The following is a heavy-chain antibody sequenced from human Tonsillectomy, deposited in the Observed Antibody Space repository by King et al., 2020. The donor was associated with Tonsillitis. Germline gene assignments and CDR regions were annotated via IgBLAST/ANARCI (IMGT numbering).Heavy chain of an antibody. CDR2: IRSKANIYST. Sequence: VQLVESGGGLVQPGGALKLSCAASGFTFSGSAMHWVRQASRKGLEWVGRIRSKANIYSTAYAASVKGRLTISRDDSKNTAYLQMNSLKTEDTAVYYCISSPGGAFDIWGQGTMVTVSS. D-gene: IGHD3-16*01. CDR3: ISSPGGAFDI. CDR1: GFTFSGSA. V-gene: IGHV3-73*02. J-gene: IGHJ3*02.